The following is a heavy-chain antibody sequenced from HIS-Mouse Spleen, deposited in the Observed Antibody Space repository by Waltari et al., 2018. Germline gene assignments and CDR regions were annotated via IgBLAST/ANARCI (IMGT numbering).Heavy chain of an antibody. CDR1: GYTFTGYY. J-gene: IGHJ3*02. CDR2: INPKPGGT. D-gene: IGHD6-13*01. CDR3: ARSFGGIAAAGDAFDI. Sequence: QVQLVLSGAEVKKPGASVKVSCKASGYTFTGYYMHLVRQAAGQGLDWMGWINPKPGGTNNAQKLQGRVTMTRETSISTANMELRRRRSDDTAVYYCARSFGGIAAAGDAFDIWGQGTMVTVSS. V-gene: IGHV1-2*02.